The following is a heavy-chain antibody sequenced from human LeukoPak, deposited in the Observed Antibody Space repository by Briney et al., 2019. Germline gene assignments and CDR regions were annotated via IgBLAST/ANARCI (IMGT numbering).Heavy chain of an antibody. CDR1: GGSISSGDYY. J-gene: IGHJ3*02. CDR3: ARDRGYSFAFDI. D-gene: IGHD5-18*01. CDR2: IYYSGST. V-gene: IGHV4-30-4*01. Sequence: SQTLSLTCTVSGGSISSGDYYWSWIRQPPGKGLEWIGYIYYSGSTYYNPSLKSRVTISVDTPKNQFSLKLSSVTAADTAVYYCARDRGYSFAFDIWGQGTMVTVSS.